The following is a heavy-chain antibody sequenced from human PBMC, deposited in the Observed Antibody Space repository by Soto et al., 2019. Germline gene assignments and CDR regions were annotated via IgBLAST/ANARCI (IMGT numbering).Heavy chain of an antibody. CDR2: INPRGEST. Sequence: ASVKVSCKASGYTFTNYYMHWVRQAPGQGLEWMGMINPRGESTSYAQKFRGRVTVTRDTSTTTVYMELTRLRAEDTAVYYCAKDLGYDFWRGYYLDFWGKGTTVTVSS. V-gene: IGHV1-46*01. CDR1: GYTFTNYY. CDR3: AKDLGYDFWRGYYLDF. J-gene: IGHJ6*03. D-gene: IGHD3-3*01.